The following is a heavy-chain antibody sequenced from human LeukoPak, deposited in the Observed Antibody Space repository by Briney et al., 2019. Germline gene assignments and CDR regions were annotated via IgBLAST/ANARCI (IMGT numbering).Heavy chain of an antibody. Sequence: SETLSLTCAVYGGSFSGYYWSWIRQPPGKGLEWIGEINHSGSTNYNPSLKSRVTISVDTSKNQFSLKLSSVTAADTAVYYCARVGDIVVVPPANYGMNVWGQGTTVTVSS. CDR2: INHSGST. CDR1: GGSFSGYY. J-gene: IGHJ6*02. CDR3: ARVGDIVVVPPANYGMNV. D-gene: IGHD2-2*01. V-gene: IGHV4-34*01.